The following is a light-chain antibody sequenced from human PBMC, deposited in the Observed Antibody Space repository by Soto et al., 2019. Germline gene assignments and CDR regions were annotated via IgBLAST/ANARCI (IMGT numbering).Light chain of an antibody. V-gene: IGLV1-47*01. J-gene: IGLJ2*01. CDR3: AAWDDSLSGVV. CDR2: RNN. CDR1: SSNIGSNY. Sequence: QSVLTQPPSASGTPGQRVTISCSGSSSNIGSNYVYWYQQLPRTAPKLLIYRNNQRPSGVPDRFSGSKSGTSASLAISGLRSEDGADYYCAAWDDSLSGVVFGGGTKLTVL.